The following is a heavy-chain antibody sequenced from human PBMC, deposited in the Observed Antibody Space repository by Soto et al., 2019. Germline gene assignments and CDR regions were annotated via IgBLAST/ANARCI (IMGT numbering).Heavy chain of an antibody. Sequence: QVQLVESGGGVVQPGRSLRLSCAASGFTFSSYAMHWVRQAPGKGLEWVAVISYDGSNKYYADSVKGRFTISTDNSNNLLYLQMNSLRAEDTAVYYCARAYYYYGMDVWGQGTTVTVSS. CDR1: GFTFSSYA. CDR2: ISYDGSNK. V-gene: IGHV3-30-3*01. CDR3: ARAYYYYGMDV. J-gene: IGHJ6*02.